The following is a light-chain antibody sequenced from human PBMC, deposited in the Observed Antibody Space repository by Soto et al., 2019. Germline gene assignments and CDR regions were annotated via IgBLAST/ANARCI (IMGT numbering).Light chain of an antibody. Sequence: DIVLTQSPGTLSLSPGERATLSCRASQSVSSKYLAWYQQKPGQPPRVLIYGTSIRATGVPERFSGGGSGTDFTLTITRLESEDFVVYYCQQRYTWPLTFGGGTKVEIK. CDR1: QSVSSKY. CDR2: GTS. V-gene: IGKV3D-20*02. J-gene: IGKJ4*01. CDR3: QQRYTWPLT.